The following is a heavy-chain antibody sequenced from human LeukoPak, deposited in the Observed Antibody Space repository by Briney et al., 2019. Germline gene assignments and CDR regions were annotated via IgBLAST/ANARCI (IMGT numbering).Heavy chain of an antibody. J-gene: IGHJ4*02. V-gene: IGHV4-59*01. D-gene: IGHD3-3*01. CDR2: IYYSGST. Sequence: PSETLSLTCTVSGGSISSYYWSWIRQPPGKGLEWIGYIYYSGSTNYNPSLKSRVTISVDTSKNQFSLKLSSVTAADTAVYYCASWPHYDFWSGYPHWGQGTLVTVSS. CDR3: ASWPHYDFWSGYPH. CDR1: GGSISSYY.